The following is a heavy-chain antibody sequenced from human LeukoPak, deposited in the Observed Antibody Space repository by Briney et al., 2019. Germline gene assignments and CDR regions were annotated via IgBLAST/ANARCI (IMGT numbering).Heavy chain of an antibody. Sequence: PSETLSLTCTVSGYSISSGYYWGWIRQPPGKGLEWIGNIYHIGSTYYNPSLKSRVTISVDTSKNQFSLKLRSVTAADTAVYYCARVAYEDTFDIWGQGTMVTVS. CDR2: IYHIGST. V-gene: IGHV4-38-2*02. J-gene: IGHJ3*02. CDR3: ARVAYEDTFDI. CDR1: GYSISSGYY. D-gene: IGHD3-22*01.